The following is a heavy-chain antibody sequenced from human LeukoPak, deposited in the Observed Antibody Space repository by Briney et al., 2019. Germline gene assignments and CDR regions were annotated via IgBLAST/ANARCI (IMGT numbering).Heavy chain of an antibody. CDR2: INSDSGGT. CDR1: GYTFTDYY. V-gene: IGHV1-2*02. CDR3: ARTSIAARRADFDY. D-gene: IGHD6-6*01. J-gene: IGHJ4*02. Sequence: ASVKVSCKTSGYTFTDYYIHWMRQAPGQGLEWMGWINSDSGGTSYAQKFQGRVTLTRDTPTRTAFMELNRLTSDDTAVYYCARTSIAARRADFDYWGQGTVVTVSS.